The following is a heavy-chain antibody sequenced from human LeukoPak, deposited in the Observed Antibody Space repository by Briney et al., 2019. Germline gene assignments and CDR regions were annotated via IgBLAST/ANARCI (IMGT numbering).Heavy chain of an antibody. CDR3: ARRRYYDGSGYLE. V-gene: IGHV4-28*01. CDR2: IYYSGRT. D-gene: IGHD3-22*01. CDR1: GFTFSNAW. Sequence: LRLSCAASGFTFSNAWMSWFRQAPGKGLEWVGTIYYSGRTYYSPSLKSRVTMSVDPSNNQFSLNLRSVTDEDTAVYYCARRRYYDGSGYLEWGQGTLLSVSS. J-gene: IGHJ1*01.